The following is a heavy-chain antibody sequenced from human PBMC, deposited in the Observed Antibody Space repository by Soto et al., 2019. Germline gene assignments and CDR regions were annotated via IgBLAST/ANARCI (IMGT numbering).Heavy chain of an antibody. V-gene: IGHV1-18*01. Sequence: QVQLVQSGAEVKKPGASVKVSCKASGYTFTSYGISWVRQAPGQGLEWMGWISAYNGNTNYAQKLQGRVTMTTDTSTSTAYMELRSLRSDDTAVYYGARAEKYYDFWSGYYARDGWYFDYWGQGTLVTVSS. CDR2: ISAYNGNT. J-gene: IGHJ4*02. CDR3: ARAEKYYDFWSGYYARDGWYFDY. D-gene: IGHD3-3*01. CDR1: GYTFTSYG.